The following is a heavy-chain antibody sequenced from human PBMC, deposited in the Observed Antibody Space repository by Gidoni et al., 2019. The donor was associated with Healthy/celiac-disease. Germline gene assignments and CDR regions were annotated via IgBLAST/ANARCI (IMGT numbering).Heavy chain of an antibody. CDR2: ISSSGSTI. Sequence: FGDYYMSWIRQAPGKGLEWVSYISSSGSTIYYADSVKGRFTISRDNAKNSLYLQKNSLGAEDTAVYYCASRPWEIDYWGQGTLVTVSS. CDR1: FGDYY. CDR3: ASRPWEIDY. J-gene: IGHJ4*02. V-gene: IGHV3-11*01. D-gene: IGHD1-26*01.